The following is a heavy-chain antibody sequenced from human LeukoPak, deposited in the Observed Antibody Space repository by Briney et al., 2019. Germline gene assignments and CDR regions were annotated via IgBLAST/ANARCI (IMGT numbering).Heavy chain of an antibody. CDR3: ARRMGQLLSHNWFDP. J-gene: IGHJ5*02. Sequence: GASVKVSCKASGGTFSSYTISWVRQAPGQGLEWMGRTIPILGIANYAQKFQGRVTITADKSTSTAYMELSSLRSEDTAVYYCARRMGQLLSHNWFDPWGQGTLVTVSS. D-gene: IGHD2-2*01. CDR1: GGTFSSYT. V-gene: IGHV1-69*02. CDR2: TIPILGIA.